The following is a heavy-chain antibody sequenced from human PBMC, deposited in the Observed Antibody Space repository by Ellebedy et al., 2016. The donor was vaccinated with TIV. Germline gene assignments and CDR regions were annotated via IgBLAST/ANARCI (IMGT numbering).Heavy chain of an antibody. Sequence: GESLKISXKGSGNSFNNYWIGWVRQMPGKGLEWLGIIYPADSDTTYSPSFQGQVTFSADKSISTAYLQWSSLRASDTAIYYCARQGVGAFDYWGQGTLVTVSS. CDR2: IYPADSDT. V-gene: IGHV5-51*01. J-gene: IGHJ4*02. CDR3: ARQGVGAFDY. CDR1: GNSFNNYW. D-gene: IGHD3-16*01.